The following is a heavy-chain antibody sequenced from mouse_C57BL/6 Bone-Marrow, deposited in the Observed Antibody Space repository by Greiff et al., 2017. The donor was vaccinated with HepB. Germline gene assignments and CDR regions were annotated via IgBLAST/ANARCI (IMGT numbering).Heavy chain of an antibody. J-gene: IGHJ4*01. CDR3: ARQKYYAMDY. V-gene: IGHV1-63*01. CDR1: GYTFTNYW. CDR2: IYPGGGYT. Sequence: QVQLQQSGAELVRPGTSVKMSCKASGYTFTNYWIGWAKQRPGHGLEWIGDIYPGGGYTNYNEKFKGKATLTADKSSSTAYMQFSSLTSEDSAIYYCARQKYYAMDYWGQGTSVTVSS.